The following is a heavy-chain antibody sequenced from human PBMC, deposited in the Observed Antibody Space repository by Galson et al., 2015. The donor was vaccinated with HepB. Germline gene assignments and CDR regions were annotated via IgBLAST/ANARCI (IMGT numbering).Heavy chain of an antibody. D-gene: IGHD3-10*01. V-gene: IGHV3-53*01. CDR2: IYSGGNT. Sequence: SLRLSCAASGFSVSTNYMSWVRQALGEGLEWVSVIYSGGNTYYADSVKGRFTISRDNSKNTLYLQMNSLRAEDTAVYYCAKVGSYYYYMDVWGKGTTVTVSS. CDR3: AKVGSYYYYMDV. J-gene: IGHJ6*03. CDR1: GFSVSTNY.